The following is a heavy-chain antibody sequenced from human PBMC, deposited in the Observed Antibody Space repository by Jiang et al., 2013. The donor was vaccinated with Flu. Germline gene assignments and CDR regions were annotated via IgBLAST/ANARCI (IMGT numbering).Heavy chain of an antibody. CDR3: AREGSSFRGYYYYYGMDV. CDR2: INTNTGNP. D-gene: IGHD3-16*02. J-gene: IGHJ6*02. Sequence: SVKVSCKASGYTFTSYAMNWVRQAPGQGLEWMGWINTNTGNPTYAQGFTGRFVFSLDTSVSTAYLQISSLKAEDTAVYYCAREGSSFRGYYYYYGMDVWGQGTMVTVSS. CDR1: GYTFTSYA. V-gene: IGHV7-4-1*02.